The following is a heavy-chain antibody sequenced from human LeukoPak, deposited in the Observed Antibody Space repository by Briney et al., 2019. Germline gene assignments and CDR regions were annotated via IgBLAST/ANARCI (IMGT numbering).Heavy chain of an antibody. Sequence: SETLSLTCAVYGESFSGYYWSWIRQPPGKGLEWIGEINHSGSTNYNPSLKSRVSISVDTSKNLFSLRLSSVTAADTAVYYCARGGPFSRYLEYRGQRTLATVSS. V-gene: IGHV4-34*01. J-gene: IGHJ4*02. CDR1: GESFSGYY. CDR2: INHSGST. CDR3: ARGGPFSRYLEY.